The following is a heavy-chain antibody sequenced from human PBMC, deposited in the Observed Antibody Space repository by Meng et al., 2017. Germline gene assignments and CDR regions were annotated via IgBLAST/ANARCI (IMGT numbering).Heavy chain of an antibody. V-gene: IGHV1-8*03. Sequence: ASVKVSCKASGYTFTSYDINWVRQATGQGLEWMGWMNPNSGNTGYAQKFQGRVTITRNTSISTAYMELSSLRSEDTAVYYCARGGPGIVGARWSYFDYWGQGTLVTSSS. CDR2: MNPNSGNT. CDR3: ARGGPGIVGARWSYFDY. CDR1: GYTFTSYD. J-gene: IGHJ4*02. D-gene: IGHD1-26*01.